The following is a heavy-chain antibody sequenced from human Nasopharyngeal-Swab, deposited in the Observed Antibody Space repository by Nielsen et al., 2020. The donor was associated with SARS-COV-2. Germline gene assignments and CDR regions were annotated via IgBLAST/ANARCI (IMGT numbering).Heavy chain of an antibody. CDR2: IIPILGIA. J-gene: IGHJ5*02. D-gene: IGHD1-20*01. CDR3: ARGSFGNWNGGNWFDP. CDR1: GGTFISYA. V-gene: IGHV1-69*04. Sequence: SVKVSCKASGGTFISYAISWVRQAPGQGLEWMGRIIPILGIANYAQKFQGRVTITADKSTSTAYMELSSLRSEDTAVYYCARGSFGNWNGGNWFDPWGQGTLVTVSS.